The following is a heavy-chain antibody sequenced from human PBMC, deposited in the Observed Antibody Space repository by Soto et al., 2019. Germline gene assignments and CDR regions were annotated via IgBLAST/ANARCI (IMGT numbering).Heavy chain of an antibody. V-gene: IGHV3-48*02. J-gene: IGHJ6*02. Sequence: GGSLRLSCAASGFTFSSYSMNWVRQAPGKGLEWVSYISSSSSTIYYADFVKGRFTISRDNAKNSLYLQMNSLGDEDTAVYYCARDTAALLEDYYYYGMDVWGQGTTVTVSS. CDR3: ARDTAALLEDYYYYGMDV. CDR2: ISSSSSTI. CDR1: GFTFSSYS. D-gene: IGHD2-15*01.